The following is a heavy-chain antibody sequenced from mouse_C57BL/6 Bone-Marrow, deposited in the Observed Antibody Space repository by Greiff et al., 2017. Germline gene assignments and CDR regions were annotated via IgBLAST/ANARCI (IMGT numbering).Heavy chain of an antibody. CDR2: INPSSGYT. CDR3: ARGKIYYPCDY. D-gene: IGHD1-1*01. J-gene: IGHJ2*01. V-gene: IGHV1-7*01. Sequence: QLTESGAELAKPGASVKLSCKASGYTFTSYWMPWVKQRPGQGLEWIGYINPSSGYTKYNQKFKDKATLTADKSASTAYMQLSSLTYEDSAVYYCARGKIYYPCDYWGQGTTLTVSS. CDR1: GYTFTSYW.